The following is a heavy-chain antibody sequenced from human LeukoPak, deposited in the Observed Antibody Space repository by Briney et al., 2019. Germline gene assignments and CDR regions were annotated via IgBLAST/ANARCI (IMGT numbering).Heavy chain of an antibody. CDR1: GFTFSTYD. Sequence: GGSLRLSCAASGFTFSTYDMSWVRQAPGKGLEWVSAISGRDDSTYYGDSVEGRLTTFRDNSEKTLYIRMKSLRDEDTAVYYCAKQIGPMVRYMDVWGKGTTVTVSS. CDR2: ISGRDDST. J-gene: IGHJ6*03. V-gene: IGHV3-23*01. CDR3: AKQIGPMVRYMDV. D-gene: IGHD5-18*01.